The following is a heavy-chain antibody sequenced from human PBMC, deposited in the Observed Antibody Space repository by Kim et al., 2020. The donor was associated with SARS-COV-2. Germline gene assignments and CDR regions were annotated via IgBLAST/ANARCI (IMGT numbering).Heavy chain of an antibody. CDR1: GGSISSYY. D-gene: IGHD6-13*01. Sequence: SETLSLTCTVSGGSISSYYWSWIRQPPGKGLEWIGYIYYSGSTNYNPSLKSRVTISVDTSKNQFSLKLSSVTAADTAVYYCARESLGYSSSWHYFDYWGQGTLVTVSS. CDR3: ARESLGYSSSWHYFDY. V-gene: IGHV4-59*01. J-gene: IGHJ4*02. CDR2: IYYSGST.